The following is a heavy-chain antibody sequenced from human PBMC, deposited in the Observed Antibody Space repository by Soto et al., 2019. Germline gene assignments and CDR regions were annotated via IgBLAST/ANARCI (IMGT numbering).Heavy chain of an antibody. CDR1: GFTVSSNY. Sequence: GGSLRLSCAASGFTVSSNYMSWVRQAPGKGLEWVAVISYDGSNKYYADSVKGRFTISRGNSKNTLYLQMNSLRAEDTAVYYCAKDQNGSYYYYYYGMDVWGQGTTVTVSS. V-gene: IGHV3-30*18. CDR3: AKDQNGSYYYYYYGMDV. CDR2: ISYDGSNK. D-gene: IGHD1-26*01. J-gene: IGHJ6*02.